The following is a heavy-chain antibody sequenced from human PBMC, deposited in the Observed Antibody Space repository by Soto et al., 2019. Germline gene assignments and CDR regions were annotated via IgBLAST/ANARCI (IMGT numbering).Heavy chain of an antibody. V-gene: IGHV3-33*01. Sequence: GGSLRLSCAASGFTFSNHGMHWVRRAPGKGLEWVAIIWYDGSNKYYADSVQGRFTISRDNSENTLYLQMNSLRAEDTAVYYCARDRGDYDILNAFDIWGQGTMVTVSS. J-gene: IGHJ3*02. D-gene: IGHD3-9*01. CDR3: ARDRGDYDILNAFDI. CDR1: GFTFSNHG. CDR2: IWYDGSNK.